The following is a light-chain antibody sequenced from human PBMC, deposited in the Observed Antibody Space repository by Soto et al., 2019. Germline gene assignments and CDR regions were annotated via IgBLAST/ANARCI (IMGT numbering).Light chain of an antibody. CDR1: QDISLN. CDR2: LAS. J-gene: IGKJ2*01. Sequence: DIQMTQSPSSLSASVGNRVTITCQASQDISLNLNWFQQKPGKAPKLLIYLASDLETGVPSRFSGEGSGTDITLTIRSLQPDDFATYYCQQYDNLPITFGQGTKLEIK. CDR3: QQYDNLPIT. V-gene: IGKV1-33*01.